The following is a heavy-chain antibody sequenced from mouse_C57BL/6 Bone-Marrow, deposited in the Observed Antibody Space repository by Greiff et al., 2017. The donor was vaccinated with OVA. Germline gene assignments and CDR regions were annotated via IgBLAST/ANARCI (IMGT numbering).Heavy chain of an antibody. Sequence: EVKLQESVAELVRPGASVKLSCTASGFNIKNTYMHWVKQRPEQGLEWIGRIDPANDNTKYAPKFQGKATMTADTSSTTAYLQFSSLSSEDPAVYCCARGKFGSSFYARDYWGQGTSVTVSS. J-gene: IGHJ4*01. D-gene: IGHD1-1*01. V-gene: IGHV14-3*01. CDR3: ARGKFGSSFYARDY. CDR1: GFNIKNTY. CDR2: IDPANDNT.